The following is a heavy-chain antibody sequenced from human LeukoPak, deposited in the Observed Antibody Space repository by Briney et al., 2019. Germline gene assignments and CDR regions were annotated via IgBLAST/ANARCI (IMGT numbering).Heavy chain of an antibody. CDR2: TYYRSKWYN. V-gene: IGHV6-1*01. CDR3: ARVYNWNPAGAFDI. D-gene: IGHD1-1*01. J-gene: IGHJ3*02. CDR1: GDSVSSNIAS. Sequence: SQTLSLTCAISGDSVSSNIASWNWIRQSPSRGLEWLGRTYYRSKWYNDYAVSVKSRRTINPDTSKNQFSLQLNSVTPEDTAVYYCARVYNWNPAGAFDIWGQGTVVTVSS.